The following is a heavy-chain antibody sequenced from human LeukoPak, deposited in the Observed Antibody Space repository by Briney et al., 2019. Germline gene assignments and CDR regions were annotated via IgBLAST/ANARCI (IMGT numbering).Heavy chain of an antibody. J-gene: IGHJ4*02. Sequence: GSLRLSCAASGFTFSSYAMSWVRQAPGKGLEWVSAISGSGGSTYYADSVKGRFTISRDNSKNTLYLQMNSLRAEDPAVYYCAKAVSSVPAATPYIDYGAQEPLVTVSS. CDR1: GFTFSSYA. CDR3: AKAVSSVPAATPYIDY. V-gene: IGHV3-23*01. D-gene: IGHD2-2*02. CDR2: ISGSGGST.